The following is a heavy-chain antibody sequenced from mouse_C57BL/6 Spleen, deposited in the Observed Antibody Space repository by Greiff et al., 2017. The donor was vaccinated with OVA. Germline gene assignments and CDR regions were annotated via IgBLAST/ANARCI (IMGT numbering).Heavy chain of an antibody. CDR3: TTRYGSRNY. CDR2: IDPENGDT. CDR1: GFNIKDDY. V-gene: IGHV14-4*01. Sequence: VHVKQSGAELVRPGASVKLSCTASGFNIKDDYMHWVKQRPEQGLEWIGWIDPENGDTEYASKFQGKATITADTSSNTAYLQLSSLTSEDTAVYYCTTRYGSRNYWGQGTTLTVSS. D-gene: IGHD1-1*01. J-gene: IGHJ2*01.